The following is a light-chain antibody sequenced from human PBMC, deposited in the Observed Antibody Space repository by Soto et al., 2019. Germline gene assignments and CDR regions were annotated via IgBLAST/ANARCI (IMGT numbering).Light chain of an antibody. CDR3: SSYTSNNPWV. CDR1: SSDVGSYNR. J-gene: IGLJ3*02. Sequence: QSVLTQPPSVSGSPGQSVTISCTGTSSDVGSYNRVSWYQQPPGTAPKLMIYEVRNRPSGVPDRFSGSKSGNMASLTISGLQAEDEADYYCSSYTSNNPWVFGGGTKVTVL. CDR2: EVR. V-gene: IGLV2-18*02.